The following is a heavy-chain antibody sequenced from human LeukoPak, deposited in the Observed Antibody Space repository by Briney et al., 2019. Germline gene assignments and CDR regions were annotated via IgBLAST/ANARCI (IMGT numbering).Heavy chain of an antibody. V-gene: IGHV1-2*02. CDR3: ARVVPMVRGVITTNWFDP. J-gene: IGHJ5*02. CDR2: INPNSGGT. CDR1: GYTFTGYY. Sequence: GASVKVSCKASGYTFTGYYMHWVRQAPGQGLEWMGWINPNSGGTNYAQKFQGRVTMTRDTSISTAYMELSRLRSDDTAVYYCARVVPMVRGVITTNWFDPWGQGTLVTVSS. D-gene: IGHD3-10*01.